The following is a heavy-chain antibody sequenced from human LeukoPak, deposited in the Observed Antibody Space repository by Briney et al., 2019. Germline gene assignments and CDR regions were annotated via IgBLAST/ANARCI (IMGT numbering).Heavy chain of an antibody. V-gene: IGHV3-7*01. CDR1: GFTFKNYW. CDR3: AELGITMIGGV. CDR2: IKQDGSEK. J-gene: IGHJ6*04. Sequence: GSLRLSCAASGFTFKNYWMSWVRQAPGKGLEWVANIKQDGSEKYYVDSVKGRFTISRDNAKNSLYLQMNSLRAEDTAVYYCAELGITMIGGVWGKGTTVTISS. D-gene: IGHD3-10*02.